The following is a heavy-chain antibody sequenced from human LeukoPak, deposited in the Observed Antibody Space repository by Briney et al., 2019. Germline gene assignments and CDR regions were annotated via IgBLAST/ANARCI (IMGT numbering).Heavy chain of an antibody. CDR1: GFTFSGSA. J-gene: IGHJ5*02. CDR3: TRDSGTYNWLDP. D-gene: IGHD1-26*01. Sequence: GGSLRLSCAASGFTFSGSAIHWVRQSSGKGLEWVGHIDKKDNFYATTSAAAVTGRFTISRDDSKNTAYLQMNSLKTEDTALYYCTRDSGTYNWLDPWGQGTLVTVSS. V-gene: IGHV3-73*01. CDR2: IDKKDNFYAT.